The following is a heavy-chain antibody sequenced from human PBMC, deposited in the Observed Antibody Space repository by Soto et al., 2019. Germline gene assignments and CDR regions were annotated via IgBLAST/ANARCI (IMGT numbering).Heavy chain of an antibody. CDR2: IYFIGNT. D-gene: IGHD1-1*01. J-gene: IGHJ5*02. CDR3: ARRGSAVSVATGFDP. Sequence: QLHLHESGPGLVKPSETLSLTCTVSGGSISTSTYFWDWIRQPPGKGLEWIGSIYFIGNTYYNPSLKGRVTISLDTSENQFSLRLNSVTAADTAVYFCARRGSAVSVATGFDPWGQGTPVTVSS. V-gene: IGHV4-39*01. CDR1: GGSISTSTYF.